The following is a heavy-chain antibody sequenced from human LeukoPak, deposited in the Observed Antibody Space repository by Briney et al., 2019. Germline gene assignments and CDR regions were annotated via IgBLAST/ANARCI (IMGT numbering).Heavy chain of an antibody. V-gene: IGHV3-9*01. CDR3: AKGSSGWYGYYYYMDV. Sequence: PGGSLRPSCAASGFTFDDYAMHWVRQAPGKGLEWVSGISWNSGSIVYADSVKGRFTISRDNAKNSLYLQMNSLRAEDTALYYCAKGSSGWYGYYYYMDVWGKGTTVTVSS. CDR1: GFTFDDYA. D-gene: IGHD6-19*01. CDR2: ISWNSGSI. J-gene: IGHJ6*03.